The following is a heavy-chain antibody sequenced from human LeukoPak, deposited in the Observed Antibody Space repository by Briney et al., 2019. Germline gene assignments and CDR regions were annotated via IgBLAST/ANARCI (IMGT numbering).Heavy chain of an antibody. Sequence: SETLSLTCAVSGGSISSSNWWSWVRQPPGKGLEWIGEIYHSGSTNYNPSPKSRVTISVDTSKNQFSLKLSSVTAADTAVYYCARAEDSSSWPFDYWGQGTLVTVSS. CDR2: IYHSGST. J-gene: IGHJ4*02. V-gene: IGHV4-4*02. CDR1: GGSISSSNW. D-gene: IGHD6-13*01. CDR3: ARAEDSSSWPFDY.